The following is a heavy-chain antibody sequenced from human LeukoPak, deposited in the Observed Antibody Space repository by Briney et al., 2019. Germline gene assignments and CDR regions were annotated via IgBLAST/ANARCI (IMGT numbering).Heavy chain of an antibody. CDR3: ARSNLAAAGILGGYSWFDP. D-gene: IGHD6-13*01. Sequence: ASVKVSCKAFGYTFTSYAMHWVRQAPGQGLEWVGWINAGNGNTKYSQKFQGRVTITRDTSASTAYMELSSLRSEDTAVYYCARSNLAAAGILGGYSWFDPWGQGTLVTVSS. CDR1: GYTFTSYA. J-gene: IGHJ5*02. V-gene: IGHV1-3*01. CDR2: INAGNGNT.